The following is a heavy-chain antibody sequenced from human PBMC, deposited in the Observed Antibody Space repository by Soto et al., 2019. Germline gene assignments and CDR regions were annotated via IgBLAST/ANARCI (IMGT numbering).Heavy chain of an antibody. CDR3: ARDTYYDSSGHYLYWYFDL. D-gene: IGHD3-22*01. CDR1: RFTFSSYG. J-gene: IGHJ2*01. CDR2: ISYDGTNK. Sequence: QVQLVESGGGVVQPGRSLRLSCAASRFTFSSYGMHWVRQAPGKGLEWVAVISYDGTNKYYADSVKGRFTISRDNSKNTLYLQMNSLRAEDTDVYYCARDTYYDSSGHYLYWYFDLWGRGTLVTVSS. V-gene: IGHV3-30*03.